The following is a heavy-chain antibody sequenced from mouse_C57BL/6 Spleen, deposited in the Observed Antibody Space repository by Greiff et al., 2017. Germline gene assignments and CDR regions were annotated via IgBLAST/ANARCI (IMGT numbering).Heavy chain of an antibody. CDR1: GYTFTSYW. V-gene: IGHV1-69*01. J-gene: IGHJ2*01. Sequence: QVQLQQPGAELVMPGASVKLSCKASGYTFTSYWMHWVKQRPGQGLEWIGEIDPSDSYTNYNQKFKGKSTLTVDKSSRTAYMQLSSLTSEDSAVYYCARSVITTIDYWGQGTTLTVSS. D-gene: IGHD1-2*01. CDR3: ARSVITTIDY. CDR2: IDPSDSYT.